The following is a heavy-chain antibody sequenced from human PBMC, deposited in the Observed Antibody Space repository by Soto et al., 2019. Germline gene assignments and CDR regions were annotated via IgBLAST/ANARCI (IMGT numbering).Heavy chain of an antibody. Sequence: GGSLRLSCAASGFIFSDYSMNWVRQAPGKGLEWVASINSNSGAIFYGDSVKGRFIISRDNTKNSLYLQMNSLRAEDTAVYYCARRHRWLQFVFDYWGQGTLVTVSS. CDR1: GFIFSDYS. CDR2: INSNSGAI. D-gene: IGHD5-12*01. J-gene: IGHJ4*02. CDR3: ARRHRWLQFVFDY. V-gene: IGHV3-21*01.